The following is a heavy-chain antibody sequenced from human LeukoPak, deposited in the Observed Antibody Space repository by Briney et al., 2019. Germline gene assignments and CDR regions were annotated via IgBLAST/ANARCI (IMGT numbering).Heavy chain of an antibody. Sequence: SETLSLTCSVSGASIKIYHWSWIRQSAGKGLEWIGRIYSSGRVDHNPSLENRVSMSVDTSRNELLLELDSVTAADTGVYYCAALHYFGHGATRTWGQGTLVTVSS. D-gene: IGHD2/OR15-2a*01. V-gene: IGHV4-4*07. CDR3: AALHYFGHGATRT. CDR2: IYSSGRV. CDR1: GASIKIYH. J-gene: IGHJ5*02.